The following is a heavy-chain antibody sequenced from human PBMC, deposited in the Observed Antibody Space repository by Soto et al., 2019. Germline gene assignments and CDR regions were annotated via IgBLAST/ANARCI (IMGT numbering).Heavy chain of an antibody. J-gene: IGHJ4*02. CDR3: ARGVSAVAGTALDY. V-gene: IGHV1-2*04. D-gene: IGHD6-19*01. Sequence: GASVKVSCKASGYTFTGYYMHWVRQAPGQGLEWMGWINPNSGGTNYAQKFQGWVTMTRDTSISTAYMELSRLRSDDTAVYYCARGVSAVAGTALDYWGQGTLVTVSS. CDR2: INPNSGGT. CDR1: GYTFTGYY.